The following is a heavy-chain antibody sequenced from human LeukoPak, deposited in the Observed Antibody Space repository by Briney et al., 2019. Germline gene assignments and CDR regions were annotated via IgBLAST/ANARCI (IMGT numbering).Heavy chain of an antibody. CDR1: GSTFSSYD. CDR2: IRPSGDNT. V-gene: IGHV3-23*01. J-gene: IGHJ4*02. D-gene: IGHD3-22*01. Sequence: GGSLRLSCAASGSTFSSYDMTWVRQAPGRGLEWVSSIRPSGDNTYYGDSVKGRFTISRDNSKNTVYLQMNSLRAEDTAVYYCAQGGYYYDSSGSPLIDYWGQGTLVTVSS. CDR3: AQGGYYYDSSGSPLIDY.